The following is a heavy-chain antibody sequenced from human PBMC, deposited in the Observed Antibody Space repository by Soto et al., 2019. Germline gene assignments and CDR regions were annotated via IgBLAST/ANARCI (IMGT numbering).Heavy chain of an antibody. Sequence: QVPAVQSGAAVKKPGASVKVSCKTSGYTFTNYHVHWVRQAPGQGLEWMGAINPNGGSTTYAQHLKARFTMASDTSTSTAYMEMSRLISADTAVYYCALPKNTLGLYNFWGQGTLVTVS. CDR2: INPNGGST. V-gene: IGHV1-46*01. CDR1: GYTFTNYH. J-gene: IGHJ4*02. CDR3: ALPKNTLGLYNF. D-gene: IGHD6-19*01.